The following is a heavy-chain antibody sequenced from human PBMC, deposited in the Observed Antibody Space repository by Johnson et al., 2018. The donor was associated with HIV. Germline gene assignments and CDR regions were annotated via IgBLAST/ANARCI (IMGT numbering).Heavy chain of an antibody. J-gene: IGHJ3*02. CDR2: ITFEGSDK. D-gene: IGHD4-23*01. CDR1: GFTFSNYG. V-gene: IGHV3-30*18. CDR3: AKDVSVVTPSGSFDI. Sequence: QVQLVESGGGVVQPGRSLRLSCAASGFTFSNYGMHWVRQAPGKGLEWVEVITFEGSDKYYADSVKGRVTISRDDSKNTLYLRLNSLRPEDSAVYYCAKDVSVVTPSGSFDIWGQGTMVTVSS.